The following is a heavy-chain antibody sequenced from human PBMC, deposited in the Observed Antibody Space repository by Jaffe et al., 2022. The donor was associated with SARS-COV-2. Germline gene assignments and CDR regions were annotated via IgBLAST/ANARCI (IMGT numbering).Heavy chain of an antibody. D-gene: IGHD6-19*01. J-gene: IGHJ4*02. CDR2: ISWNSGSI. Sequence: EVQLVESGGGLVQPGRSLRLSCAASGFTFDDYAMHWVRQAPGKGLEWVSGISWNSGSIGYADSVKGRFTISRDNAKNSLYLQMNSLRAEDTALYYCARGNPGQWLPTHQSGFDYWGQGTLVTVSS. CDR1: GFTFDDYA. V-gene: IGHV3-9*01. CDR3: ARGNPGQWLPTHQSGFDY.